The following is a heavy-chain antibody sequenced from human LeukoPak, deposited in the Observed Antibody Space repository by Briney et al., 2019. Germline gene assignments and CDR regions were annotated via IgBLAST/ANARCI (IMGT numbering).Heavy chain of an antibody. J-gene: IGHJ1*01. CDR1: GGSISSYY. D-gene: IGHD5-24*01. CDR2: IYYSGST. CDR3: ARGIDGYNS. V-gene: IGHV4-59*01. Sequence: PSETLSRTCTVSGGSISSYYWSWIRQPPGKGLEWIGYIYYSGSTKYNPSLKSRVTISVDTSKNQFSLKLTSVTAADTAVYYCARGIDGYNSWGQGTLVTVSS.